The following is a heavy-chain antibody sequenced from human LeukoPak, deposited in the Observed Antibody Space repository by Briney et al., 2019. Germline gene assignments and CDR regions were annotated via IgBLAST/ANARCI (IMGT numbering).Heavy chain of an antibody. Sequence: GGSLRLSCAASGFTFSSYSMNWVRQAPGKGLEWVSYISSSSSTIYYADSVEGRFTISRDNAKNSLYLQMNSLRAEDTAVYYCARGHSGSHLRQARTDYWGQGTLVTVSS. CDR1: GFTFSSYS. V-gene: IGHV3-48*01. CDR3: ARGHSGSHLRQARTDY. J-gene: IGHJ4*02. D-gene: IGHD3-10*01. CDR2: ISSSSSTI.